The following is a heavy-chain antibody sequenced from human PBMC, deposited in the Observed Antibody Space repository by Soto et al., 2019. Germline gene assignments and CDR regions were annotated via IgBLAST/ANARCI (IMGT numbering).Heavy chain of an antibody. CDR3: AHAGDYDLLTFDH. J-gene: IGHJ4*02. Sequence: TLSLTCTVSGGSVSSGSYYWSWLRQPPGKGLEWLALIYWDDDKRYSPSLKDRLAISKDTSRNQVVLTITNMDPGDTATYFCAHAGDYDLLTFDHWGPGTLVTVS. D-gene: IGHD4-17*01. V-gene: IGHV2-5*08. CDR1: GGSVSSGSYY. CDR2: IYWDDDK.